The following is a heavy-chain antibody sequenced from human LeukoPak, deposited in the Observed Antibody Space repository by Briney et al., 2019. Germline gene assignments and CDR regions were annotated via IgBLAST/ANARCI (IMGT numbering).Heavy chain of an antibody. CDR2: MNPNSGNT. Sequence: ASVKVSCKASGYTFTSYDINWVRQATGQGLEWMGWMNPNSGNTGYAQKFQGRVTMTRNTSISTAYMELSSLRSEDTAVYYCARAGGSYLGFDYWGQGTLVTVSS. J-gene: IGHJ4*02. CDR1: GYTFTSYD. CDR3: ARAGGSYLGFDY. D-gene: IGHD1-26*01. V-gene: IGHV1-8*01.